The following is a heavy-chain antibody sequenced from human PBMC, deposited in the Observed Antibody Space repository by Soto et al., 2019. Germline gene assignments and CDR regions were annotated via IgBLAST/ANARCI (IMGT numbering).Heavy chain of an antibody. V-gene: IGHV1-3*01. Sequence: GASVKVSCKASGYTFTSYAMHWVRQAPGQRPEWMGWINAGNGNTKYSQKFQGRVTITRDTSASTAYMELSSLRSEDTAVYYCARGLNGYLHYFDYWGQGTPVTVSS. D-gene: IGHD5-18*01. CDR2: INAGNGNT. CDR3: ARGLNGYLHYFDY. J-gene: IGHJ4*02. CDR1: GYTFTSYA.